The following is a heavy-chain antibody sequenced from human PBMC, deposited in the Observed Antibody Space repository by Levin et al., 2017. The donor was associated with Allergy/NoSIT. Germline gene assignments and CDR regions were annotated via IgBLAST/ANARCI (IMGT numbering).Heavy chain of an antibody. CDR1: GFTFRSYY. CDR3: AATYYRDTSGYDY. J-gene: IGHJ4*02. CDR2: INPDGSEK. Sequence: LSLTCVVSGFTFRSYYMSWVRQAPGKGLEWVAAINPDGSEKYYVDPMKGRFTISRDNARNSLDLQMNSLRAEDTAVYYCAATYYRDTSGYDYWGQGSQVTVSS. V-gene: IGHV3-7*01. D-gene: IGHD3-22*01.